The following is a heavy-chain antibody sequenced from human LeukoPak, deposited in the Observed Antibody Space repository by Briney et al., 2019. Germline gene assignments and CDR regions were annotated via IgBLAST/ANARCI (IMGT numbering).Heavy chain of an antibody. CDR3: ARVGTTVTTEGYYYYGMDV. Sequence: SETLSLTCTVSGGSISGFYWTWIRQPPGKGLEWIGYIYYSGSTNYNPSLRSRVTISVDTSKNQFSLKLSSVTAADTAVYHCARVGTTVTTEGYYYYGMDVWGQGTTVTVSS. J-gene: IGHJ6*02. CDR2: IYYSGST. V-gene: IGHV4-59*01. CDR1: GGSISGFY. D-gene: IGHD4-17*01.